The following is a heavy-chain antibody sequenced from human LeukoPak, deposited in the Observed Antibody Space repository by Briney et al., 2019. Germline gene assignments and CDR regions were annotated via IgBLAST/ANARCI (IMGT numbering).Heavy chain of an antibody. CDR3: ARVFPEQQLVRSFDY. CDR1: GYTFTGYY. J-gene: IGHJ4*02. CDR2: ISAYNGNA. Sequence: GASVKVSCKASGYTFTGYYMHWVRQAPGQGLEWMGWISAYNGNANYAQKLQGRVTMTTDTSTSTAYMELRSLRSDDTAVYYCARVFPEQQLVRSFDYWGQGTLVTVSS. D-gene: IGHD6-13*01. V-gene: IGHV1-18*04.